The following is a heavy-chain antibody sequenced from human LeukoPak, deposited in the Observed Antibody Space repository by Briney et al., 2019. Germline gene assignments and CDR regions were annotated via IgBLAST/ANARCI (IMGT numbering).Heavy chain of an antibody. CDR1: GGSISSYY. D-gene: IGHD2-15*01. CDR3: ARYCSGGSCGFDP. J-gene: IGHJ5*02. CDR2: IYYSGST. V-gene: IGHV4-59*01. Sequence: PSETLSLTCTVSGGSISSYYWSWIRQPPGKGLEWIGYIYYSGSTNYNPSLKSRVTIPVDTSKNQFSLKLTSVTAADTAVYYCARYCSGGSCGFDPWGQGTLVTVSS.